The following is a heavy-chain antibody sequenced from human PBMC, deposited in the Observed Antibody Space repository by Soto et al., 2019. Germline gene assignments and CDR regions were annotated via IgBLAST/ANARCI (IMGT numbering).Heavy chain of an antibody. V-gene: IGHV3-74*01. CDR1: GFTFSSYW. CDR2: INPDGRGT. J-gene: IGHJ2*01. D-gene: IGHD1-26*01. CDR3: ARVGQGAWYFDL. Sequence: EVQLVESGGGLVQPGGSLTLSCAASGFTFSSYWMHWVRQAPGKGVVWVSRINPDGRGTNYADSVKGRFTISRDNAKNTLHLQMNSLRPEDTAVYYCARVGQGAWYFDLWGRGTLVTVSS.